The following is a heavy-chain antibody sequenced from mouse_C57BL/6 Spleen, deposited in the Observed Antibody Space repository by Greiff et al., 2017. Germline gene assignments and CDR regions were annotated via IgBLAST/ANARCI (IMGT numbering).Heavy chain of an antibody. Sequence: EVKLVESGGGLVKPGGSLKLSCAASGFTFSDYGMHWVRQAPEKGLEWVAYISSGSSTIYYADTVKGRFTISRDNAKNTLFLQMTSLRSEDTAMYYCARPTNWEGAMDYWGQGTSVTVSS. V-gene: IGHV5-17*01. CDR1: GFTFSDYG. CDR3: ARPTNWEGAMDY. D-gene: IGHD4-1*01. J-gene: IGHJ4*01. CDR2: ISSGSSTI.